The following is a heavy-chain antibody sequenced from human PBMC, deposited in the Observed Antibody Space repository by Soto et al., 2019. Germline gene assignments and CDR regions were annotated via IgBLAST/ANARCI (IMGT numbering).Heavy chain of an antibody. CDR1: GDSVSSNSAA. V-gene: IGHV6-1*01. CDR2: TYYRSKWYN. CDR3: ARGFPLYSSSSKWNWFDP. Sequence: KQSQTLSLTCTISGDSVSSNSAAWNWIRQSPSRGLEWLGRTYYRSKWYNDYAVSVKSRITINPDTSKNQFSLQLNSVTPEDTAVYYCARGFPLYSSSSKWNWFDPWGQGTLVTVSS. D-gene: IGHD6-6*01. J-gene: IGHJ5*02.